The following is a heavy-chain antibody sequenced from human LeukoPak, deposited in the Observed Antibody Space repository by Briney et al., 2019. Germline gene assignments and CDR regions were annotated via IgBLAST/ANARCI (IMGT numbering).Heavy chain of an antibody. V-gene: IGHV4-39*01. D-gene: IGHD3-3*02. CDR2: IYYSGTP. CDR1: GGPISSDKYY. CDR3: ARLTQSFNFDS. J-gene: IGHJ4*02. Sequence: SETLSLTCTVSGGPISSDKYYWAWIRQPPGKGQEWIASIYYSGTPYYNPSLKSRVTISVDTSKSQFSLKVSSVTAADTAVYYCARLTQSFNFDSWCQGSLVTVSS.